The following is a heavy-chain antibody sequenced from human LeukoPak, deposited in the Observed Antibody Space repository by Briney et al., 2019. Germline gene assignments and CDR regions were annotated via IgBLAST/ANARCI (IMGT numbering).Heavy chain of an antibody. D-gene: IGHD3-10*01. CDR3: AMAGGSGTYYVDY. CDR1: GGSISSYY. CDR2: IYYSGST. V-gene: IGHV4-59*01. J-gene: IGHJ4*02. Sequence: SGSLSLTCTVSGGSISSYYWSWIRQPPGKGLEWIGYIYYSGSTNYNPSLKSRVTISPDTSKNQFSLKLSSVTAADTAVYYCAMAGGSGTYYVDYWGQGTLVTVSS.